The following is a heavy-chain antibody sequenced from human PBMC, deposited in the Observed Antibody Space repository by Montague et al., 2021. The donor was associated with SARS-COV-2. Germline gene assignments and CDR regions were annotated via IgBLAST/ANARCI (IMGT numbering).Heavy chain of an antibody. CDR2: KYYSGST. Sequence: SETLSLTCTVSGASISSRSYYWGWIRQPPGKGLEWIGFKYYSGSTYYNPTLKSRVTIPVDTSKNQFSLKLSSVTAADTAVYYCARRGSSVWGVTVSAELDYWGQGILVIVSS. D-gene: IGHD3-10*01. CDR3: ARRGSSVWGVTVSAELDY. J-gene: IGHJ4*02. V-gene: IGHV4-39*01. CDR1: GASISSRSYY.